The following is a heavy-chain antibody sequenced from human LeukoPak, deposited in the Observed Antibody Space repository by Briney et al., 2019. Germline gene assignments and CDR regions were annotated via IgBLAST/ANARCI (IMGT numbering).Heavy chain of an antibody. Sequence: SETLSLTCAVYGGSFSGYYWSWIRQPPGKGLEWIGEINHSGSTNYNPSLKSRVTISVDTSKNQFSLKLSSVTAADTAVYYCARSGGNSVLSYFDYWGQGTLVTVSS. D-gene: IGHD4-23*01. CDR1: GGSFSGYY. V-gene: IGHV4-34*01. CDR2: INHSGST. CDR3: ARSGGNSVLSYFDY. J-gene: IGHJ4*02.